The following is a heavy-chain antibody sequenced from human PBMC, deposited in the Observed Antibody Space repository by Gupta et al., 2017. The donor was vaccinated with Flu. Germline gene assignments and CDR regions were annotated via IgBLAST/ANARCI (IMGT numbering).Heavy chain of an antibody. CDR2: IFNNGNT. Sequence: QLPLQESGPGLVRPSGTLSLTCPVSGDSIISSNYYWGWLRQPPGKGLEWIGSIFNNGNTYSNPSLKSRLTMSVDTSKNQISLRRSSVTAADTAVYYCARQRGTGTVGYYYMDVWGKGTTVTVSS. J-gene: IGHJ6*03. D-gene: IGHD3/OR15-3a*01. CDR3: ARQRGTGTVGYYYMDV. V-gene: IGHV4-39*01. CDR1: GDSIISSNYY.